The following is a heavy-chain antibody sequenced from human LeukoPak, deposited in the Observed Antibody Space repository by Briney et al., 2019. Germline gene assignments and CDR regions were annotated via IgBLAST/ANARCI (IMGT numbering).Heavy chain of an antibody. J-gene: IGHJ4*02. Sequence: PGGSLRLSCAASGFTFSSYAMHWVRQAPGKGLEWVAVISYDGSNKYYADSVKGRFTISRDNSKNTQYLQMNSLRAEDTAVYYCASPYCSGGSCGFDYWGQGTLVTVSS. V-gene: IGHV3-30-3*01. D-gene: IGHD2-15*01. CDR2: ISYDGSNK. CDR1: GFTFSSYA. CDR3: ASPYCSGGSCGFDY.